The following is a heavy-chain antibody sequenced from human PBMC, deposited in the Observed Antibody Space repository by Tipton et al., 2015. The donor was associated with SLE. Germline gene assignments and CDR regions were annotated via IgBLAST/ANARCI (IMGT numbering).Heavy chain of an antibody. CDR2: IYPNGRT. V-gene: IGHV4-39*07. J-gene: IGHJ6*03. CDR3: ARTLRGDGVVVGLDHYYMDV. CDR1: GDSVTVTNENFY. Sequence: LRLSCTVSGDSVTVTNENFYWGWIRQPPGKGLEWIATIYPNGRTDYNPSLKSRVTISEDTSKDQFSLKLTSVTAADTAVYYCARTLRGDGVVVGLDHYYMDVWGKGTTVTVSS. D-gene: IGHD3-3*01.